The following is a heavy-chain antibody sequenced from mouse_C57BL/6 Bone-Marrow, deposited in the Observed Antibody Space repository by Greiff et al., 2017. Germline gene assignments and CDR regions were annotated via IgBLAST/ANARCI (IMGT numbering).Heavy chain of an antibody. Sequence: EVQLQQSGPELVKPGASVKISCKASGYTFTDYYMNWVKQSHGKSLEWIGDINPNNGGTSYNQKFKGKDTLTVDKSSSTAYMELRSLTSEDSAVYYCARDSWYFDVWGTGTTVTVSS. CDR2: INPNNGGT. V-gene: IGHV1-26*01. D-gene: IGHD2-12*01. J-gene: IGHJ1*03. CDR1: GYTFTDYY. CDR3: ARDSWYFDV.